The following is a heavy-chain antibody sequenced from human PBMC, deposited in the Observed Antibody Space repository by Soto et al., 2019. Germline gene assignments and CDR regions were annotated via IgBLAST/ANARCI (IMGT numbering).Heavy chain of an antibody. D-gene: IGHD6-13*01. Sequence: PGGSLRLSCAASGFTFSSYAMSWVRQAPGKGLEWVSAISGSGGRTYYADSVKGRFTISRDNSKKTLSLQMNSLRADDTAVYYCAKDYGSSWLEYFQHWGQGTLVTVSS. CDR3: AKDYGSSWLEYFQH. V-gene: IGHV3-23*01. J-gene: IGHJ1*01. CDR1: GFTFSSYA. CDR2: ISGSGGRT.